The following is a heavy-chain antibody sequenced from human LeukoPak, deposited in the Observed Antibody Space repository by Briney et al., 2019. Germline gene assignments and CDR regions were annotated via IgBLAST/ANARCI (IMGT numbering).Heavy chain of an antibody. V-gene: IGHV3-7*03. CDR3: AKERGVAVAVIDC. CDR1: RFTSSSYW. D-gene: IGHD6-19*01. J-gene: IGHJ4*02. Sequence: PGGSLRLSCAASRFTSSSYWTSWVRQAPGKGVEWVANIKEDGGEKYSVDSVTGRFIISRDNAKNTLYLQMNSLRAEDTAVYYCAKERGVAVAVIDCWGQGTLVTVSS. CDR2: IKEDGGEK.